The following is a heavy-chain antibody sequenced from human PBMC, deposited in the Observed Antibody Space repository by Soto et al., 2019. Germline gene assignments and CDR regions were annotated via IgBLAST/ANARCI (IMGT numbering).Heavy chain of an antibody. CDR3: ATYSGSYYVFGY. CDR2: MNPNSGNT. CDR1: GYTFISND. J-gene: IGHJ4*02. Sequence: QVQLVQSGAEVRKPGASVKVSCKASGYTFISNDINWVRQATGQGLEWMGWMNPNSGNTGYAQKFQGRVTLTRNTSISTAYMELSGLTSEDTAVYYCATYSGSYYVFGYWGQGTLVTVSS. D-gene: IGHD1-26*01. V-gene: IGHV1-8*01.